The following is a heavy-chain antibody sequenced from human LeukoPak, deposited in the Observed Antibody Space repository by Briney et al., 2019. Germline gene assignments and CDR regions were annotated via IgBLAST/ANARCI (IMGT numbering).Heavy chain of an antibody. CDR2: IYYSGST. D-gene: IGHD6-13*01. J-gene: IGHJ4*02. CDR1: GGSISSSSYY. Sequence: PSETLSLTCTVSGGSISSSSYYWGWIRQPPGKGLEWIGSIYYSGSTYYNPSLKSRVTISVDTSKNQFSLKLSSVTAADTAVYYCARAIGQQLDPFDYWGQGTLVTVSS. V-gene: IGHV4-39*07. CDR3: ARAIGQQLDPFDY.